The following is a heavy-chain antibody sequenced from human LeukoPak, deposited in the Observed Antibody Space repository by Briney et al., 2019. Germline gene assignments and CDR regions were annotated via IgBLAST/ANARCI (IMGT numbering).Heavy chain of an antibody. J-gene: IGHJ4*02. V-gene: IGHV3-30-3*01. CDR1: GFTFSSYA. CDR2: ISYDGSNK. Sequence: GGSLRLSCAASGFTFSSYAMHWVRQAPGKGLEWVAVISYDGSNKHYADSVKGRFTISRDNSKNTLYLQMNSLRAEDTAVYYCARGPSINYGDYYYWGQGTLVTVSS. CDR3: ARGPSINYGDYYY. D-gene: IGHD4-17*01.